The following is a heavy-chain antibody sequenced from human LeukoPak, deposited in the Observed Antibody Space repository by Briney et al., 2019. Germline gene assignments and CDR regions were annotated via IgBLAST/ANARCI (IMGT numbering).Heavy chain of an antibody. V-gene: IGHV1-8*03. CDR1: GYTFGSDD. J-gene: IGHJ4*02. CDR2: MNSNSGYT. Sequence: GASVKVSCKASGYTFGSDDINWVRQATGQGLEWMGWMNSNSGYTGYAQKFQGRVTITRNTSISTAYMELSSLRSEDTAVYYCARVHEDFDYWGQGTLVTVSS. CDR3: ARVHEDFDY.